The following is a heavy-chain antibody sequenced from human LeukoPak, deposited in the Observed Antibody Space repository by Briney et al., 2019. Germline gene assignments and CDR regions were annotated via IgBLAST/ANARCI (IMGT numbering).Heavy chain of an antibody. V-gene: IGHV4-61*02. Sequence: SETLSLTCTVSGGSISSSSYYWGWIRQPAGKGLEWIGRIYTSGSTNYNPSLKSRVTISVDTSKNQFSLKLSSVTAADTAVYYCARAPGLTVTSRTDAFDIWGQGTMVTVSS. J-gene: IGHJ3*02. CDR1: GGSISSSSYY. CDR2: IYTSGST. D-gene: IGHD4-17*01. CDR3: ARAPGLTVTSRTDAFDI.